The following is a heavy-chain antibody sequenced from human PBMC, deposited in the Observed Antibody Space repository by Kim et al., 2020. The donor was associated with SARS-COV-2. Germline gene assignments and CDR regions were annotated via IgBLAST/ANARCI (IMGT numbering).Heavy chain of an antibody. J-gene: IGHJ6*02. D-gene: IGHD5-18*01. Sequence: GGSLRLSCAASGFTFSSYAMHWVRQAPGKGLEWVAVISYDGSNKYYADSVKGRFTISRDNSKNTLYLQMNSLRAEDTAVYYCARSPTNVDTIDYYGMDVWGQGTTVTVSS. CDR1: GFTFSSYA. V-gene: IGHV3-30-3*01. CDR2: ISYDGSNK. CDR3: ARSPTNVDTIDYYGMDV.